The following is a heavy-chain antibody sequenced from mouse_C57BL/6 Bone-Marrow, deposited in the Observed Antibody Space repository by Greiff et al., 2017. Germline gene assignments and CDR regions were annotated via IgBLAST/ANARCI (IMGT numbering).Heavy chain of an antibody. CDR2: IYPGDGDT. D-gene: IGHD2-4*01. Sequence: VQLQQSGAELVKPGASVKISCKASGYAFSSYWMNWVKQRPGKGLEWIGQIYPGDGDTNYNGKFKGKATLTADKSSSTAYMQLSSLTSEESAVYFCVREGGCDYDDRFAYWGQGTLVTVSA. V-gene: IGHV1-80*01. CDR3: VREGGCDYDDRFAY. J-gene: IGHJ3*01. CDR1: GYAFSSYW.